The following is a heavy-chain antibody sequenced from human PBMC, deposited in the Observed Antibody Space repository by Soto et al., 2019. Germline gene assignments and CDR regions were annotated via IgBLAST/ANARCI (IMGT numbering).Heavy chain of an antibody. CDR1: GFSLSTSGVG. V-gene: IGHV2-5*02. J-gene: IGHJ4*02. CDR2: IYWDDDK. Sequence: QITLKESGPTLVKPTQTLTLTCTFSGFSLSTSGVGVGWIRQPPGKALDWLALIYWDDDKRYSPSLKSRLTITKDTYKNQVVLTMTNMDPVDTATYYCAHRRGSYWTGPGPFDYWGQGTLVTVSS. CDR3: AHRRGSYWTGPGPFDY. D-gene: IGHD2-8*02.